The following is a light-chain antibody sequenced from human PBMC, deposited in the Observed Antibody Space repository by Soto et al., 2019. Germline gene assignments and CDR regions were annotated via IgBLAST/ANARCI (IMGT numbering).Light chain of an antibody. J-gene: IGLJ2*01. CDR3: LSFDSSLSVV. V-gene: IGLV1-40*01. Sequence: QAVVTQPPSVSGAPGQRVTISCTGSSSNIGAGYDVHWYQQLPGRAPKLLIYGNTNRPSGVPDRFSGSKSGTSASLAITGXQAEDEADYYCLSFDSSLSVVFGGGTKLTVL. CDR2: GNT. CDR1: SSNIGAGYD.